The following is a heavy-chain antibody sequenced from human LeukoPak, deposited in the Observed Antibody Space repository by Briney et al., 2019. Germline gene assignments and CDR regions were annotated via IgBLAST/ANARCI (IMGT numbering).Heavy chain of an antibody. D-gene: IGHD5-18*01. CDR2: IYPGDSDT. J-gene: IGHJ3*02. V-gene: IGHV5-51*01. CDR3: ARNVRGYSYGYRFPDAFDI. Sequence: GESLKISCKGSGYSFTSYWIGWVRQMPGKGLEWMGIIYPGDSDTRYSPSFQGQVTISADKSISTAYLQWSSLKASDTAMYYCARNVRGYSYGYRFPDAFDIRGQGTMVTVSS. CDR1: GYSFTSYW.